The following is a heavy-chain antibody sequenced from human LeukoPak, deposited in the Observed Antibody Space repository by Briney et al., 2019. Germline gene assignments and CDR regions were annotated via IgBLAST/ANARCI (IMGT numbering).Heavy chain of an antibody. CDR1: GYSFTYNW. CDR2: IYPGDSDT. J-gene: IGHJ4*02. CDR3: ARRNRYSSGWFYFDS. V-gene: IGHV5-51*01. D-gene: IGHD6-19*01. Sequence: GESLKISCEGSGYSFTYNWIGWVSQMPRKGLEWMGIIYPGDSDTKYSPSFQGQVTISADKSINAAYLQWSSLKASDTAIYYCARRNRYSSGWFYFDSWGQGTLVTVSS.